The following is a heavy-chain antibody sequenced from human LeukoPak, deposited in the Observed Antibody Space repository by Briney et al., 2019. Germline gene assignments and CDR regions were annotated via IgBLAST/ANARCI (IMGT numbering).Heavy chain of an antibody. V-gene: IGHV4-34*01. J-gene: IGHJ4*02. CDR2: INHSGST. Sequence: SETLSLTCAVYGGSFIGFHWNWIRQPPGKELEWIGDINHSGSTNYNPSLTSRVTISVDPSKNQFSLNLSSVTAADTAVYYCAGNFYYDSSGYYPYYWGQGTLVTVSS. CDR3: AGNFYYDSSGYYPYY. CDR1: GGSFIGFH. D-gene: IGHD3-22*01.